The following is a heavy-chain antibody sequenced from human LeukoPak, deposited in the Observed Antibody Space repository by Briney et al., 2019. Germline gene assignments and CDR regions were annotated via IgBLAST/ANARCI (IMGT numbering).Heavy chain of an antibody. CDR3: ARERYYYDSSGYSNFDY. J-gene: IGHJ4*02. V-gene: IGHV3-11*04. D-gene: IGHD3-22*01. CDR2: ISSSGSTI. CDR1: GFTFSDYY. Sequence: GGSLRLSCAASGFTFSDYYMSWIRQAPGKGLEWVSYISSSGSTIYYADSVKGRFTISRDNAKNTLYLQMNSLRAEDTAVYYCARERYYYDSSGYSNFDYWGQGTLVTVSS.